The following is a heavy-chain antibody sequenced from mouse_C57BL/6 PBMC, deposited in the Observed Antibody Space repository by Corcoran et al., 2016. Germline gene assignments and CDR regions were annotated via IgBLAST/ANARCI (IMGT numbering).Heavy chain of an antibody. CDR3: ARGVLQTYFDY. D-gene: IGHD1-1*01. Sequence: EVQLQQSGPELVKPGASVKLSCKASGYTFTDYYMNWVKQSHGKSLEWIGDINPNNGGTSYNQKFKGKATLTVDKSSSTAYMELRSLTSEDSAVYYCARGVLQTYFDYWGQGTTLTVSS. J-gene: IGHJ2*01. V-gene: IGHV1-26*01. CDR1: GYTFTDYY. CDR2: INPNNGGT.